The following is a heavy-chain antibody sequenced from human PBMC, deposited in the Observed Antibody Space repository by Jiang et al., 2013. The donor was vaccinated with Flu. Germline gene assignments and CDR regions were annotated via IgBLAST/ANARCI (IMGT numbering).Heavy chain of an antibody. V-gene: IGHV6-1*01. CDR2: TYYRSKWYN. Sequence: TCVISGDRVSSNSAAWNWIRQSPSRGLEWLGRTYYRSKWYNDYAVSVKSRITIKPDTSKNQFSLQLNSVTPEDTAVYYCARRGVDPTTYYFDYWGQGALVTVSS. CDR3: ARRGVDPTTYYFDY. CDR1: GDRVSSNSAA. J-gene: IGHJ4*02. D-gene: IGHD5-12*01.